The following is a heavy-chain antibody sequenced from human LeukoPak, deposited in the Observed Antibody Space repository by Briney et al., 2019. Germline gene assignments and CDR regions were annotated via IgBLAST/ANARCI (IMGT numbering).Heavy chain of an antibody. CDR1: GFTVSSNS. Sequence: GGSLRLSCTVSGFTVSSNSMSWVRQAPGKGLEWVANIKQDGSEKYYVDSVKGRFTISRDNAKNSLYLQMNSLRAEDTAVYYCARPLYILTGYNPPYELGYWGQGTLVTVSS. CDR2: IKQDGSEK. V-gene: IGHV3-7*01. CDR3: ARPLYILTGYNPPYELGY. D-gene: IGHD3-9*01. J-gene: IGHJ4*02.